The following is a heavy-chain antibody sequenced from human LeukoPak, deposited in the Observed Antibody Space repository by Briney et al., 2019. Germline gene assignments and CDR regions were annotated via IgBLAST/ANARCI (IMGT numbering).Heavy chain of an antibody. CDR2: FDPEDGET. Sequence: ASVKVSCKVSGYTLTELSMHWVRQAPGKGLEWMGGFDPEDGETIYAQKFQGRVTMTEDTSTDTAYVELSSLRSEDTAVYYCATPTAYTAMVTPLDYWGQGTLVTVSS. CDR3: ATPTAYTAMVTPLDY. J-gene: IGHJ4*02. V-gene: IGHV1-24*01. D-gene: IGHD5-18*01. CDR1: GYTLTELS.